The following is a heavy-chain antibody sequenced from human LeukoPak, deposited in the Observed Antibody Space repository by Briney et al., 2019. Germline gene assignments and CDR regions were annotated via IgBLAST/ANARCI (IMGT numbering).Heavy chain of an antibody. Sequence: GGSLRLSCAASGFTFSSYWMSWVRQAPGKGLEWVANIKLDGSEKYYVDSVKGRFTISRDNAKNPLYLQMNSLRAEDTAVYYCARVDCSSTSCYSDYYYYMDVWGKGTTVTVSS. V-gene: IGHV3-7*01. CDR3: ARVDCSSTSCYSDYYYYMDV. CDR1: GFTFSSYW. D-gene: IGHD2-2*01. CDR2: IKLDGSEK. J-gene: IGHJ6*03.